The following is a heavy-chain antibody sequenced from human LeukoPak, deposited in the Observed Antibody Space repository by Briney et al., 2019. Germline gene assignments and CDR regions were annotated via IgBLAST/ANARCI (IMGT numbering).Heavy chain of an antibody. J-gene: IGHJ4*02. Sequence: SETLSLTCNVSGVSISSYYWSWIRQPAGKGLEWIGRIYTSGSTNYNPSLKSRVTMSVDTSKNQFSLKLSSVTAADTAVYYCARGNYYDSSGYFGLSELYYFDYWGQGTLVTVSS. CDR3: ARGNYYDSSGYFGLSELYYFDY. D-gene: IGHD3-22*01. CDR2: IYTSGST. V-gene: IGHV4-4*07. CDR1: GVSISSYY.